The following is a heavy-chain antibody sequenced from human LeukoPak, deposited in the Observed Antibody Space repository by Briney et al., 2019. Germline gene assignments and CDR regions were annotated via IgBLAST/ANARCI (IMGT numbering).Heavy chain of an antibody. CDR3: ARGLWFGEAD. Sequence: PGGSLRLSCAGSGFTFSSYSMNWVRQAPGKGLEWVSSISSSSSYIYYADPVKGRFTISRDNAKNSLYLQMNSLRAEDTAVYYCARGLWFGEADWGQGTLVTVSS. V-gene: IGHV3-21*01. CDR2: ISSSSSYI. CDR1: GFTFSSYS. J-gene: IGHJ4*02. D-gene: IGHD3-10*01.